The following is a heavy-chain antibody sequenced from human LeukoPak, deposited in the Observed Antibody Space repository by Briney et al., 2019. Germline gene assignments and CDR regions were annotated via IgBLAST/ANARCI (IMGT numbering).Heavy chain of an antibody. Sequence: PGGSLRLSCAASGFTFSSYAMSWVRQAPGKGLEWVSAVSGSGGSTYYADSVKGRFTISRDSSKNTLYLQMNSLRAEDTAVYYCAKGASGWYYFDYWGQGTLVTVSS. J-gene: IGHJ4*02. CDR1: GFTFSSYA. D-gene: IGHD6-19*01. CDR2: VSGSGGST. V-gene: IGHV3-23*01. CDR3: AKGASGWYYFDY.